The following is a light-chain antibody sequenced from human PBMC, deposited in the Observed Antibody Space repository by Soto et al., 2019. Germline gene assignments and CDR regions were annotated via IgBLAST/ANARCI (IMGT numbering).Light chain of an antibody. CDR1: QSVSSN. CDR3: QESYSFLWGT. J-gene: IGKJ1*01. CDR2: RAS. V-gene: IGKV3-15*01. Sequence: EIVMTQSPATLSVSPGEGATLSCRASQSVSSNLAWYQQKLGQAPRLLIYRASTRAAGLPDRFSGSGSGTDFTLTITTLQPEDFATYYCQESYSFLWGTCGQGTKVEIK.